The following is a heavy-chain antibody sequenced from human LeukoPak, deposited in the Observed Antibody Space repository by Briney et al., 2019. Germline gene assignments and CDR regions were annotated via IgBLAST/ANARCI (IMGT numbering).Heavy chain of an antibody. D-gene: IGHD2-2*01. V-gene: IGHV3-33*06. CDR3: AKDVRYCSSTSCLY. CDR2: IWSDGSNE. J-gene: IGHJ4*02. CDR1: GFTFSSYG. Sequence: GRSLRLSCAASGFTFSSYGMHWVRQAPGKGQEWVAMIWSDGSNEHYPDSVKGRFTISRDNSKNTLYLQMNSLRAEDTAVYYCAKDVRYCSSTSCLYWGQGTLVTVSS.